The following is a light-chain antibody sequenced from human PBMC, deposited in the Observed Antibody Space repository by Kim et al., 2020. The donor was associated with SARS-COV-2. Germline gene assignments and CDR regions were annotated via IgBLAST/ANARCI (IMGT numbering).Light chain of an antibody. CDR2: DVS. Sequence: QSALTQPASVSGSPGQSIIISCTGSSSDIGSRNYVSWYQQYPGKAPNLMIYDVSRRPSGVSNRFSGSKSGNTASLTISGLQAEDEADYYCSSFTSIISYVFGTGTKVTVL. CDR3: SSFTSIISYV. CDR1: SSDIGSRNY. J-gene: IGLJ1*01. V-gene: IGLV2-14*03.